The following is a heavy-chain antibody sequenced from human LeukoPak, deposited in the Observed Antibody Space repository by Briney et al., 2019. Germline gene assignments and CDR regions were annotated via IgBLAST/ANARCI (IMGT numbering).Heavy chain of an antibody. CDR1: GFTFSSYS. J-gene: IGHJ4*02. CDR2: ISSSSSYI. Sequence: WGSLTLSCAASGFTFSSYSMNWVRQAPGKGLEWVSYISSSSSYIYYADSVKGRFTISRDNGKNSLYLQMNSLRAEDTAVYYCAMATASYQFDYWGQGTLVTVSS. V-gene: IGHV3-21*01. CDR3: AMATASYQFDY. D-gene: IGHD5-24*01.